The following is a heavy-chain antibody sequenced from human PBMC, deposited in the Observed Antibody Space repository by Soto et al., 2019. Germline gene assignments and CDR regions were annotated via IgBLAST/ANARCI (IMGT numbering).Heavy chain of an antibody. CDR2: ISYNGSNK. Sequence: QVQLVESGGGVVQPGRSLRLSCAASGFTFSSYAMHWVRQAPGKGLEWVAVISYNGSNKYYADSVKGRFTISRVKSTNTLYPQMNNQGAEVRAVYSCARDVWWGTAMVRWYFDPWGRGTLLTVSS. V-gene: IGHV3-30*14. D-gene: IGHD5-18*01. CDR3: ARDVWWGTAMVRWYFDP. CDR1: GFTFSSYA. J-gene: IGHJ2*01.